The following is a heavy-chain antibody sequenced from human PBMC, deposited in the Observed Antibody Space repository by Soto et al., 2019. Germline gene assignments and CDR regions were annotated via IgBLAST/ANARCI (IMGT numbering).Heavy chain of an antibody. Sequence: GGSLRLSCAASGFTFSSYAMSWVRQAPGKGLEWVSAISGSGGSTYYADSVKGRFTISRDNSKNTLYLQMNSLRAEDTAVYYCARLNRGGDITMVRGVNSNYYYYYMDVWGKGTTVTVSS. CDR1: GFTFSSYA. V-gene: IGHV3-23*01. CDR2: ISGSGGST. D-gene: IGHD3-10*01. CDR3: ARLNRGGDITMVRGVNSNYYYYYMDV. J-gene: IGHJ6*03.